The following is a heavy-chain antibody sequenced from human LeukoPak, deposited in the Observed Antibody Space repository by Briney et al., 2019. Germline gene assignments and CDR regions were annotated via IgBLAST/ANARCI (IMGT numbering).Heavy chain of an antibody. CDR1: GGYFSGHY. CDR2: SNHRGSS. V-gene: IGHV4-34*01. CDR3: ARDKFCSDTGNCNIGLFDF. J-gene: IGHJ4*02. Sequence: SETLSLTCGVPGGYFSGHYWTWIRQPPGKGLERIGHSNHRGSSHYNPSLSSRVTISVDTSKTQFSLKLTSVTAADTAVYFCARDKFCSDTGNCNIGLFDFWGQGALVTVSS. D-gene: IGHD2-15*01.